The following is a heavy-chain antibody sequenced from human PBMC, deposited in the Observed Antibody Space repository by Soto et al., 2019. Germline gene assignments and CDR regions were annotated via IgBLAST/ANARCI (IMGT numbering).Heavy chain of an antibody. CDR1: GDSVSSNSAA. J-gene: IGHJ5*02. V-gene: IGHV6-1*01. CDR3: ARGKGMVLGNNWFDP. D-gene: IGHD3-10*01. Sequence: SQTLSLTCVISGDSVSSNSAAWNWIRQSPSRGLEWLGRTYYRSKWYNDYAVSVKSRITINPDTSKNQFSLQLNSVTPEDTAVYYCARGKGMVLGNNWFDPWGQGTLVTVS. CDR2: TYYRSKWYN.